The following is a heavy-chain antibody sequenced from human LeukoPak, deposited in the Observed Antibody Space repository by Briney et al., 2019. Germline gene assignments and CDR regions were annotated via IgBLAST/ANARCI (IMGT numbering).Heavy chain of an antibody. Sequence: ASVKVSCKVSGYTLTELSMHWVRQAPGKGLEWMGGFDPEDGETIYAQKFQGRVSMTEDISTDTAYMELSSLRSEDTAVYYCASTMVLTPSAFDVWGQGTRVTVSS. J-gene: IGHJ3*01. V-gene: IGHV1-24*01. CDR3: ASTMVLTPSAFDV. D-gene: IGHD4/OR15-4a*01. CDR2: FDPEDGET. CDR1: GYTLTELS.